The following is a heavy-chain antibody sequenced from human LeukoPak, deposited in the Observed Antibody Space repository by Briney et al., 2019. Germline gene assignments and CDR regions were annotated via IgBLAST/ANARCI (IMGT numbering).Heavy chain of an antibody. CDR1: GYTFTGYY. J-gene: IGHJ4*02. CDR2: INPNSGDI. Sequence: ASVKVSCKASGYTFTGYYMQWVRQAPGQGLEWMGRINPNSGDIDYAQKFQGRVTMTRDTSISTGYMELSRLTSDDTAVYYWVREGSSWSYWGQGTLVTVPS. D-gene: IGHD6-13*01. V-gene: IGHV1-2*06. CDR3: VREGSSWSY.